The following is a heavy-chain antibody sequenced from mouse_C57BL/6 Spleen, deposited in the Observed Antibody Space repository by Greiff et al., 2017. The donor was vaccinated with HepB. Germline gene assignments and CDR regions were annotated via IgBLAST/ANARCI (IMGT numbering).Heavy chain of an antibody. Sequence: EVQLQESGGGLVKPGGSLKLSCAASGFTFSSYAMSWVRQTPEKRLEWVATISDGGSYTYYPDNVKGRFTISRDNAKNNLYLQMSHLKSEDTAMYYCARAYGRLDYWGQGTTLTVSS. J-gene: IGHJ2*01. V-gene: IGHV5-4*01. CDR2: ISDGGSYT. D-gene: IGHD1-1*01. CDR1: GFTFSSYA. CDR3: ARAYGRLDY.